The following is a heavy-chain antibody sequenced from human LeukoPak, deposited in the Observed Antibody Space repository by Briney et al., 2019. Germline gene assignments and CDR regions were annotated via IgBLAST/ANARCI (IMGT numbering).Heavy chain of an antibody. CDR2: ISSSSSYI. Sequence: PGGSLRLSCAASGFTFSSYNMNWVRQAPGKGLEWVSSISSSSSYIYYADSVKGRFTISRDNAKNSLYLQMNSLRAEDTAVYYCARVRANYDFWSGAYYYGMDVWGQGTTVTVSS. V-gene: IGHV3-21*01. J-gene: IGHJ6*02. D-gene: IGHD3-3*01. CDR3: ARVRANYDFWSGAYYYGMDV. CDR1: GFTFSSYN.